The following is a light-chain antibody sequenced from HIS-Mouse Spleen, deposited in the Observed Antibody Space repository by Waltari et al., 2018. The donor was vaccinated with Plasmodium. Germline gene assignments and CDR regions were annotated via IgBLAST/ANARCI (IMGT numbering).Light chain of an antibody. CDR3: YSTDSSGNHWV. V-gene: IGLV3-10*01. Sequence: SYELTQPPSVSVSPGQTARINCSGDALPKNYDYWYQQKSGQAPVLVIYEDSKRPSGIPERFSGSSSGTMATLTISGAQVEDEADYYCYSTDSSGNHWVFGGGTKLTVL. CDR2: EDS. J-gene: IGLJ3*02. CDR1: ALPKNY.